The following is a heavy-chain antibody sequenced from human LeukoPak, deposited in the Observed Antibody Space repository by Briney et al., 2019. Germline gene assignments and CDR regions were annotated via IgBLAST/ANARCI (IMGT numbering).Heavy chain of an antibody. CDR3: AKDRHHSTVTTSDY. D-gene: IGHD4-17*01. Sequence: AGGSLRLSCAASGFPFNTYWMSWVRQAPGKGLEWVANIKQDGSEKYYVDSVEGRLTISRDNAKNSLYLQMNSLRAEDTAVYYCAKDRHHSTVTTSDYWGQGTLVTVSS. V-gene: IGHV3-7*01. CDR1: GFPFNTYW. CDR2: IKQDGSEK. J-gene: IGHJ4*02.